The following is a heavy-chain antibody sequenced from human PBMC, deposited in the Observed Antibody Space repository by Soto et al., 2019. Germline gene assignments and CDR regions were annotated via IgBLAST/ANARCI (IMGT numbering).Heavy chain of an antibody. Sequence: QVQLVQSGAEVRKPGSSVKVSCKASGGTFGTYTITWVRQAPGQGIEWMGRFIPLLGITNYEQTFQGRITISADRSTTTGYMELSSLRSEDTAVYYSAIALTAVDFWGQGTLITVSS. V-gene: IGHV1-69*02. CDR2: FIPLLGIT. CDR1: GGTFGTYT. CDR3: AIALTAVDF. D-gene: IGHD2-15*01. J-gene: IGHJ4*02.